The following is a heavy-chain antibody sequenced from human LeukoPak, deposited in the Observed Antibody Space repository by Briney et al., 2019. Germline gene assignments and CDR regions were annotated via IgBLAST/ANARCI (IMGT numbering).Heavy chain of an antibody. J-gene: IGHJ5*02. CDR3: ARGMDYDFWSGYYRWFDP. V-gene: IGHV1-8*01. CDR2: MNPNSGNT. Sequence: ASVKVSCKASGYTFTSYDINWVRQATGQGLEWMGWMNPNSGNTGYAQKFQGRVTMTRNTSISTAYMELSSLRSEDTAVYYCARGMDYDFWSGYYRWFDPWGQGTLVTVSS. CDR1: GYTFTSYD. D-gene: IGHD3-3*01.